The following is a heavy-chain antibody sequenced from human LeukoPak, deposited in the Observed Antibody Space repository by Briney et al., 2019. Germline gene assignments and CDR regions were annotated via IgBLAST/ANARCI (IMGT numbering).Heavy chain of an antibody. Sequence: SQTLSLTCAVSGGSISSGGYSWSWIRQPPGKGLEWIGYIYHSGSTYYNPSLKSRVTISVDRSKNQFSLKLSSVTAADTAVYYCARVLRMMDVWGQGTTVTVSS. CDR2: IYHSGST. J-gene: IGHJ6*02. CDR3: ARVLRMMDV. V-gene: IGHV4-30-2*01. CDR1: GGSISSGGYS. D-gene: IGHD2/OR15-2a*01.